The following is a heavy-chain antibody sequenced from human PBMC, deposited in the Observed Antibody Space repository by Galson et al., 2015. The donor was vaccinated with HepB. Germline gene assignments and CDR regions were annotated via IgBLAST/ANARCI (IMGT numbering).Heavy chain of an antibody. CDR1: GGSFSGYY. Sequence: SETLSLTCAVYGGSFSGYYWSWIRQPPWKGLEWIGEINPSGSTNYNPSLKSRVTISVDTSKNQFSLKLSSVTAADTAVYYCARGWATVSGGYYYYYGMDVWGQGTTVTVSS. CDR2: INPSGST. D-gene: IGHD4-17*01. V-gene: IGHV4-34*01. J-gene: IGHJ6*02. CDR3: ARGWATVSGGYYYYYGMDV.